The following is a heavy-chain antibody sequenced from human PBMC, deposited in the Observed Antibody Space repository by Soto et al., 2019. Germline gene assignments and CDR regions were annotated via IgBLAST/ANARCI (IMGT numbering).Heavy chain of an antibody. Sequence: QVQLVESGGGVVKPGRSLRLSCAASGFTFSGYGMHWVRQAPGKGLEWVAVISYDGSNKYYADSVKGRFTISRDNSKNTLYLQMNSLRAEDTAVYSWAMTTMTTGPDYWGQGTLVTVSS. J-gene: IGHJ4*02. D-gene: IGHD4-17*01. CDR1: GFTFSGYG. CDR3: AMTTMTTGPDY. V-gene: IGHV3-30*03. CDR2: ISYDGSNK.